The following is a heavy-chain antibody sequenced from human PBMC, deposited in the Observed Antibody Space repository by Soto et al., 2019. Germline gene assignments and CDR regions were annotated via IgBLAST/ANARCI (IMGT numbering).Heavy chain of an antibody. V-gene: IGHV1-8*01. CDR2: MNPNSGNT. CDR1: GYTFTSYD. D-gene: IGHD6-13*01. J-gene: IGHJ4*02. CDR3: ARGRGIAAAGRSLGY. Sequence: GASVKVSCKASGYTFTSYDMNGVRQATGQGLEWMGWMNPNSGNTGYAQKFQGRVTMTRNTSISTAYMELSSLRSEDTAVYYCARGRGIAAAGRSLGYWGQGTLVTVSS.